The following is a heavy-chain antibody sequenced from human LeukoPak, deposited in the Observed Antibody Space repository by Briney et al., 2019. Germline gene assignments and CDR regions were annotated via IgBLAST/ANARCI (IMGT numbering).Heavy chain of an antibody. CDR3: ARVSLVRGAPDYYFDY. Sequence: PSETLSLTCTVPGGSISSYYWSWIRQPPGKGLEWIGYIYYSGSTNYNPSLKSRVTMSVDTSKNQFSLKLSSVTAADTAVYYCARVSLVRGAPDYYFDYWGQGTLVTVSS. CDR1: GGSISSYY. J-gene: IGHJ4*02. CDR2: IYYSGST. V-gene: IGHV4-59*12. D-gene: IGHD3-10*01.